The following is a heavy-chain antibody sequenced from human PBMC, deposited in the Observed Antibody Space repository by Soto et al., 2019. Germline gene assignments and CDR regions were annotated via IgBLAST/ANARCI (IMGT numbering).Heavy chain of an antibody. Sequence: QVHLLQSGAEVKKPGASVKVSCKASGYTFNKFGSSWVRQAPGQGLEWMGWISVYNGNTIYIEKLRGRVTMTTDSSTSTAYMELRSLQSDDTAVYYCARGNVLLWVGELLDWGQGTLVTVSS. V-gene: IGHV1-18*01. J-gene: IGHJ4*02. CDR3: ARGNVLLWVGELLD. D-gene: IGHD3-10*01. CDR1: GYTFNKFG. CDR2: ISVYNGNT.